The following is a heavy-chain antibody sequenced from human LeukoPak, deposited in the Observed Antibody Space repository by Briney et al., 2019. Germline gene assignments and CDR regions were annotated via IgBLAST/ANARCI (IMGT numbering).Heavy chain of an antibody. CDR2: IYYSGST. V-gene: IGHV4-39*01. D-gene: IGHD3-10*01. J-gene: IGHJ5*02. CDR1: GGSISSSSYY. Sequence: SETLSLTCTVSGGSISSSSYYWGWIRQPPGKGLEWIGSIYYSGSTYYNPSLKSRVPISVDTSKNQSSLKLSSVTAADTAVYYCARHYFGLLSLSWFDPWGQGTLVTVSS. CDR3: ARHYFGLLSLSWFDP.